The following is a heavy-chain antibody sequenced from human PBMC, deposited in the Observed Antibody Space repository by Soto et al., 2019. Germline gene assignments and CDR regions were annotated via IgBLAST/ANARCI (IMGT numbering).Heavy chain of an antibody. CDR1: GFTFSSYA. CDR2: ISYDGSNK. CDR3: ARDGQDIVVVVAATPRNWFDP. D-gene: IGHD2-15*01. J-gene: IGHJ5*02. V-gene: IGHV3-30-3*01. Sequence: GGSLRLSCAASGFTFSSYAMHWVRQAPGKGLEWVAVISYDGSNKYYADSVKGRFTISRDNSKNTLYLQMNSLRAEDTAVYYCARDGQDIVVVVAATPRNWFDPCGQGTLVTVSS.